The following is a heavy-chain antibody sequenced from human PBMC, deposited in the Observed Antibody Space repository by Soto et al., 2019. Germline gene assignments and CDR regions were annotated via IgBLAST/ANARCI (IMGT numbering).Heavy chain of an antibody. CDR2: IYYSGST. D-gene: IGHD3-22*01. V-gene: IGHV4-59*01. Sequence: SETLSLTCTVSGGSISSYYWSWIRQPPGKGLEWIGYIYYSGSTNYNPSLKSRVTISVDTSKNQFSLKLSSVTAADTAVYYCARDLFGYYDSSGYSVRWGQGTPVTVSS. CDR3: ARDLFGYYDSSGYSVR. CDR1: GGSISSYY. J-gene: IGHJ4*02.